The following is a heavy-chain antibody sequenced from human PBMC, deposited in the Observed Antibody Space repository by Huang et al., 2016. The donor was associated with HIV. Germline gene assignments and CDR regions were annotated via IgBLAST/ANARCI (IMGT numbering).Heavy chain of an antibody. CDR2: IKRSGRS. CDR1: DGSISSHF. CDR3: ARDGAYQYDSRAYYRDF. Sequence: QVQLQESGPGLVKPSETLSLTCTVSDGSISSHFWSWIRQPPGKGLEWIATIKRSGRSNYNPSRESRVTLSKDSSKEQLSLKLQSVTAADTAVYYCARDGAYQYDSRAYYRDFWGQGTLVTVSS. V-gene: IGHV4-59*11. D-gene: IGHD3-22*01. J-gene: IGHJ4*02.